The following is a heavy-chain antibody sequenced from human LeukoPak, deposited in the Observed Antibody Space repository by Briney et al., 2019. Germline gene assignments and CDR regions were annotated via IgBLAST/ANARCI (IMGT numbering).Heavy chain of an antibody. V-gene: IGHV3-66*01. CDR1: GFTVSSNY. D-gene: IGHD6-13*01. CDR2: IYSGGST. Sequence: GGSLRLSCAASGFTVSSNYMSWVRQAPGKGLEWVSVIYSGGSTYYADSVKGRFTISRDNSKNTLYLQMNSLRAEDTAVYYCARGFLTGYSSSWTRGSWFDPWGQGTLVTVSS. CDR3: ARGFLTGYSSSWTRGSWFDP. J-gene: IGHJ5*02.